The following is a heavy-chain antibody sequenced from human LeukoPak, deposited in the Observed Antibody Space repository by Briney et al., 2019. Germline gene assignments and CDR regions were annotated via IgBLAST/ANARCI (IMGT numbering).Heavy chain of an antibody. V-gene: IGHV3-30*18. Sequence: XFTFSXYGMHWVRQAPGKXLEXXXXXSYDGSNKYYADSVKGRFTISRDNSKNTLYLQMNSLRAEDTAVYYCAKVGYSSGWTPDAFDIWGQGTMVTVSS. CDR3: AKVGYSSGWTPDAFDI. D-gene: IGHD6-19*01. J-gene: IGHJ3*02. CDR2: XSYDGSNK. CDR1: XFTFSXYG.